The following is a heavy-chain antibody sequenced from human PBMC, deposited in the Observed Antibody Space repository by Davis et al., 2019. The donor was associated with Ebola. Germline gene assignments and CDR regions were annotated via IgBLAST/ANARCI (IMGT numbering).Heavy chain of an antibody. CDR1: GFTFSGSA. CDR2: IRSKANSYAT. V-gene: IGHV3-73*01. Sequence: GESLKISCAASGFTFSGSAMHWVRQASGKGLEWVGHIRSKANSYATAYAASVKGRFTISRDDSKNTAYLQMNSLKTEDTAVYYCTRQGGSWGQGTLVTVSS. J-gene: IGHJ5*02. CDR3: TRQGGS. D-gene: IGHD1-26*01.